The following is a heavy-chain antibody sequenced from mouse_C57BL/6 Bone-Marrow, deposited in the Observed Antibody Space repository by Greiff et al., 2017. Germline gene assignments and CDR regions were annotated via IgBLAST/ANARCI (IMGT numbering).Heavy chain of an antibody. CDR3: ARKITTVVAPYYFDY. CDR1: GYAFSSSW. Sequence: VQLQQSGPELVKPGASVKISCKASGYAFSSSWMNWVKQRPGKGLEWIGRIYPGDGDTNYNGKFKGKATLTAYKSSSTAYMQLSSLTSEDSAVYFCARKITTVVAPYYFDYWGQGTTLTVSS. V-gene: IGHV1-82*01. D-gene: IGHD1-1*01. J-gene: IGHJ2*01. CDR2: IYPGDGDT.